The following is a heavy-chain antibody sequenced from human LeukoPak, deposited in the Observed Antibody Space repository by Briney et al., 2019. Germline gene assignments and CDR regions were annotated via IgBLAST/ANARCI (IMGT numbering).Heavy chain of an antibody. J-gene: IGHJ4*02. Sequence: PGGSLRLSCAAPGFTFNNYAMNWVRQAPGKGLEWVSSISGGGETTYYADSAKGRFAISRDNFQNTLYLQMNSLRAEDTAVYYCARDYADYVGYFFFDYWGWGTLVTVSS. CDR3: ARDYADYVGYFFFDY. D-gene: IGHD4-17*01. V-gene: IGHV3-23*01. CDR2: ISGGGETT. CDR1: GFTFNNYA.